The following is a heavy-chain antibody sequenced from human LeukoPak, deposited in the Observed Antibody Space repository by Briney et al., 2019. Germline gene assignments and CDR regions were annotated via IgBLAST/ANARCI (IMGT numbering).Heavy chain of an antibody. J-gene: IGHJ6*02. Sequence: SETLSLTCAVYGGSFSGYYWSWIRQPPGKGLEWIGEINHSGSTNYNPSLKSRLSISVDTSENQLSLKLSSVTAADTAVYYCARSSGSFGYYYYGMDVWGQGTTVTVSS. V-gene: IGHV4-34*01. CDR2: INHSGST. CDR1: GGSFSGYY. D-gene: IGHD1-26*01. CDR3: ARSSGSFGYYYYGMDV.